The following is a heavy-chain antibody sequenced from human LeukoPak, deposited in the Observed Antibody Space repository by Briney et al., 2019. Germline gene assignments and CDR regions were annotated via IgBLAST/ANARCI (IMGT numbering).Heavy chain of an antibody. CDR1: GGSISGHY. D-gene: IGHD6-19*01. V-gene: IGHV4-4*07. Sequence: SETLSLTCTVSGGSISGHYWSWVRQPAEKGLEWIGRIYSSGSTNYNPSLKSRVTMSVDTSKNQFFLTLSSVTAADTAVYYCARDRSGWYGSEYWGQGTLVTVSS. CDR3: ARDRSGWYGSEY. CDR2: IYSSGST. J-gene: IGHJ4*02.